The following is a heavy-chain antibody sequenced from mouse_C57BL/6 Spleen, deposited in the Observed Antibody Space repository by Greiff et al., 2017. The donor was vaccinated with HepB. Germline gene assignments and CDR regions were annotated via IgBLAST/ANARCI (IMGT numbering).Heavy chain of an antibody. CDR3: ARQGTGFDY. D-gene: IGHD4-1*01. CDR2: ISNGGGST. CDR1: GFTFSDYY. Sequence: EVMLVESGGGLVQPGGSLKLSCAASGFTFSDYYMYWVRQTPEKRLEWVAYISNGGGSTYYPDTVKGRFTISRDNAKNTLYLQMSRLKSEDTARYYCARQGTGFDYWGKGTTLTVSS. V-gene: IGHV5-12*01. J-gene: IGHJ2*01.